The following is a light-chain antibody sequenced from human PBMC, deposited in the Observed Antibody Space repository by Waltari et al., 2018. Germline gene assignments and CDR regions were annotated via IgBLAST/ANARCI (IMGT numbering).Light chain of an antibody. V-gene: IGKV3-20*01. CDR1: QSINNNS. CDR2: PAS. J-gene: IGKJ4*01. CDR3: QKYGSTPRP. Sequence: EIVLTQSPGTLSLSPGERAPLPCRTSQSINNNSLAWYQQIPGQAPRLLIYPASTRATGIPDRFSGSGSGTDFTLAISRLEPEDFAVYYCQKYGSTPRPFGGGTKVEIK.